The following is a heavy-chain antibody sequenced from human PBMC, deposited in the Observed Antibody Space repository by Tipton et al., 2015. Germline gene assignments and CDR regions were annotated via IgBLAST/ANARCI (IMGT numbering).Heavy chain of an antibody. V-gene: IGHV4-39*07. J-gene: IGHJ4*02. D-gene: IGHD3-22*01. CDR2: TSYSGST. CDR1: GGSISSSSYY. Sequence: TLSLTCTVSGGSISSSSYYWGWIRQPPGKGLEWIGRTSYSGSTYYNPSLKSRITISVDTSKNQFSLQLSSVTAADTAVYYCAREGWNSDSSGYDYWGQGTLVTVSS. CDR3: AREGWNSDSSGYDY.